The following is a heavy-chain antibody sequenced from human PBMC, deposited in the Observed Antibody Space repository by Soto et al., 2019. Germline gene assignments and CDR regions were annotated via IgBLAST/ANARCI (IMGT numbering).Heavy chain of an antibody. V-gene: IGHV4-39*01. J-gene: IGHJ4*02. CDR3: ARPNYYDSSGYQLIFDY. CDR2: IYYSGST. Sequence: QLQLQESGPGLVKPSETLSLTCTVSGGSISSSSYYWGWIRQPPGKGLEWIGSIYYSGSTYYNPSLKSRVTISVDTSKNQFSLKLSSVTAADTAVYYCARPNYYDSSGYQLIFDYWGQGTLVTVSS. D-gene: IGHD3-22*01. CDR1: GGSISSSSYY.